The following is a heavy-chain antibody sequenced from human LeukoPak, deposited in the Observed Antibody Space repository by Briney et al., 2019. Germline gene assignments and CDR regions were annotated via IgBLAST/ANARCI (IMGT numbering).Heavy chain of an antibody. CDR3: ARIDTARFLEWSSFDS. CDR1: GFTFVLDA. D-gene: IGHD3-3*01. J-gene: IGHJ5*01. V-gene: IGHV3-23*03. CDR2: ISNGGSSR. Sequence: GGSLRLSCAASGFTFVLDAMTWVRQAPGKGLEWVSSISNGGSSRYYADSVKGRFTISRDNPKNTLHLQMNSLTVEDTAVYYCARIDTARFLEWSSFDSWGQGTLVTVSS.